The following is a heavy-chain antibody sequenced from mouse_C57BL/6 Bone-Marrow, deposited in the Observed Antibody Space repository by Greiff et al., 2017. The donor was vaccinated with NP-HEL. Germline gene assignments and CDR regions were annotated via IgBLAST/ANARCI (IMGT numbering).Heavy chain of an antibody. D-gene: IGHD1-1*02. Sequence: DVHLVESGGDLVKPGGSLKLSCAASGFTFSSYGMSWVRQTPDKRLEWVATISSGGSYTYYPDSVKGRFTISRDNAKNTLYLQMSSLKSEDTAMYYCARQGSPDYWGQGTTLTVSS. J-gene: IGHJ2*01. CDR1: GFTFSSYG. CDR2: ISSGGSYT. V-gene: IGHV5-6*01. CDR3: ARQGSPDY.